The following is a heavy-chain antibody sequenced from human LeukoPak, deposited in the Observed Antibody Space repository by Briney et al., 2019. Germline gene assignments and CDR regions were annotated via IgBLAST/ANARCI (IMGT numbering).Heavy chain of an antibody. J-gene: IGHJ3*02. Sequence: PSETLSLTCTVSGGSISSYYWSWIRQPAGKGLEWIGRIYTSGSTNYNPSLKSRVTMSVDTSKNQFSLKLSSVTAADTAVYYCARAGVARSYYDFWSGSDAFDIWGQGTMVTVSS. CDR2: IYTSGST. V-gene: IGHV4-4*07. CDR3: ARAGVARSYYDFWSGSDAFDI. D-gene: IGHD3-3*01. CDR1: GGSISSYY.